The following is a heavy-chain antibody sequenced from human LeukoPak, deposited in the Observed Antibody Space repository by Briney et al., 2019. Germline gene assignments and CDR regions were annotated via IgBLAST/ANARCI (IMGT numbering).Heavy chain of an antibody. D-gene: IGHD1-26*01. V-gene: IGHV4-4*07. Sequence: PSETLPLTCTVSGGSIRSHYWSWIRQPAGKGLEWIGRIYTSGSTNYNASLKSRVSMSVDTSKNQFSLKLSSVTAADTAVFYCARENSGSYREFDYWGQGTLVTVSS. J-gene: IGHJ4*02. CDR3: ARENSGSYREFDY. CDR1: GGSIRSHY. CDR2: IYTSGST.